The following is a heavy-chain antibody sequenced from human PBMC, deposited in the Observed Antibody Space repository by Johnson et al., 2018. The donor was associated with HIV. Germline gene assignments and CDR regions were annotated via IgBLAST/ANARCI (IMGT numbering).Heavy chain of an antibody. Sequence: VQLVESGGGLIQPGGSLRLSCAASGFTVSSNYMSLVRQAPGKGLEWVSVIYSGGNTYYADSVKGRFTISRDNSKNTLYLQMNSLRAEDTAVYYCARAYSSSWYRADAFDIWGQGTMVTVSS. CDR3: ARAYSSSWYRADAFDI. J-gene: IGHJ3*02. CDR2: IYSGGNT. CDR1: GFTVSSNY. D-gene: IGHD6-13*01. V-gene: IGHV3-53*01.